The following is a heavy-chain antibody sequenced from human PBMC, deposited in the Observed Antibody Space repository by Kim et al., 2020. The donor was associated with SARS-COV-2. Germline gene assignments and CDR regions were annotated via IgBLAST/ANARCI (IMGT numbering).Heavy chain of an antibody. CDR1: GFTFSTYT. CDR3: ARDSRLASSGYYQDYGVDV. V-gene: IGHV3-21*01. J-gene: IGHJ6*01. CDR2: IDIRSIAI. D-gene: IGHD3-22*01. Sequence: GGSLRLSCAASGFTFSTYTLDWVRQAPGKGLEWVSSIDIRSIAIYYADSVKGRFTVSRDNAKNSLYLQMNSLRDEDTAVYYCARDSRLASSGYYQDYGVDVWGQEPSVTVPS.